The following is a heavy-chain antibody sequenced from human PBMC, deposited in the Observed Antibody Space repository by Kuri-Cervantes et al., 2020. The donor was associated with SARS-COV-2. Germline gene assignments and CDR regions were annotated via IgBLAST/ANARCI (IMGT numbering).Heavy chain of an antibody. CDR2: ISSSGSTL. CDR1: GFTFSVYY. Sequence: GESLKISCAASGFTFSVYYMSWVRQTPGKGLEWVSYISSSGSTLYYADSVKGRFTISRDKAKNSLYLQMNTLRAEDTAVYYCTREVASGDYGLLDYWGQGTLVTVSS. D-gene: IGHD4-17*01. J-gene: IGHJ4*02. V-gene: IGHV3-11*04. CDR3: TREVASGDYGLLDY.